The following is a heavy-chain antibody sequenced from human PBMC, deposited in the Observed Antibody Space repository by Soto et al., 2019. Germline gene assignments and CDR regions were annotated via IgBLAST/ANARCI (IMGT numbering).Heavy chain of an antibody. J-gene: IGHJ4*02. Sequence: GASVKVSCKASGYTFTSYGISWVRQAPGQGLEWMGWISACNGNTKYSQKLQGRVTITRDTSASTAYMELSSLRSEDTAVYYCARADLGYCTNGICYTLEFDYSGQGTLVTVSS. V-gene: IGHV1-18*01. CDR1: GYTFTSYG. D-gene: IGHD2-8*01. CDR3: ARADLGYCTNGICYTLEFDY. CDR2: ISACNGNT.